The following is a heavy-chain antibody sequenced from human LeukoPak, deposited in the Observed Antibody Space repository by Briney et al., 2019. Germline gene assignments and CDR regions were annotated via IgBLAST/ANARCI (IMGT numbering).Heavy chain of an antibody. V-gene: IGHV3-43*02. J-gene: IGHJ4*02. CDR2: ISGDGGST. CDR3: AKSLPGIRLWLDY. CDR1: GFTIDDYA. Sequence: PGGSRSPSCPASGFTIDDYAMHWVRQAPGKGLEWVSLISGDGGSTYYADSVKGRFTISRDNSKNSLYLQMNSLRTEDTALYYCAKSLPGIRLWLDYCGRGTLVTVSS. D-gene: IGHD5-18*01.